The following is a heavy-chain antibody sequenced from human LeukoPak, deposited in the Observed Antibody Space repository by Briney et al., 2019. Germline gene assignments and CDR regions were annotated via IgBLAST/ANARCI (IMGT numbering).Heavy chain of an antibody. CDR1: GFTFSSYE. V-gene: IGHV3-48*03. J-gene: IGHJ6*04. D-gene: IGHD2-2*01. CDR3: ARDLIGVVVVPAAMGAHLDYYYYGMDV. Sequence: PGGSLRLSCAASGFTFSSYEMNWVRQAPGKGLEWVSYISSSGSTIYYADSVKGRFTISRDNAKNSLYLQMNSLRAEDTAVYYCARDLIGVVVVPAAMGAHLDYYYYGMDVWGKGTTVTVSS. CDR2: ISSSGSTI.